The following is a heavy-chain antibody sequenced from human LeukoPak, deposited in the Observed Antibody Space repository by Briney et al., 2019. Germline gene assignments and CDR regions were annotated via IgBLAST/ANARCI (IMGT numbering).Heavy chain of an antibody. Sequence: MGIINPSGGSTSYAQKFQGRVTMTRDMSTSTVYMELSSLRSEDTAVYYCARGTPYGDYEDYWGQGTLVTVSS. V-gene: IGHV1-46*01. CDR3: ARGTPYGDYEDY. CDR2: INPSGGST. D-gene: IGHD4-17*01. J-gene: IGHJ4*02.